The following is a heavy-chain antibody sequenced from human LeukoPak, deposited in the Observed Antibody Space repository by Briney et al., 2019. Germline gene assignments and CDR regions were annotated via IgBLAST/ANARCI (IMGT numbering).Heavy chain of an antibody. CDR3: ARDPDCTNGVCQDY. CDR1: GGSISSSNW. D-gene: IGHD2-8*01. V-gene: IGHV4-4*02. J-gene: IGHJ4*02. Sequence: SETLSLTCAVSGGSISSSNWWSWVRQPPGKGLEWIGEIYHSGSTNYNPSLKSRVTILVDKSKNQFSLKLSSVTAADTAVYYCARDPDCTNGVCQDYWGQGTLVTVSS. CDR2: IYHSGST.